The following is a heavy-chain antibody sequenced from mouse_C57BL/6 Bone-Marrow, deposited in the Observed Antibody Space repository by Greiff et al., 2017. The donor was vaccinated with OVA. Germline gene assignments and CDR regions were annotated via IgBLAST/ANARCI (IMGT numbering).Heavy chain of an antibody. CDR2: INPSSGYT. CDR3: ARRGTTVVARGCYFDC. CDR1: GYTFTSYT. Sequence: QVQLQQSGAELARPGASVKMSCKASGYTFTSYTMHWVKQRPGQGLEWIGYINPSSGYTKYNQKFKDKATLTADKSSSTAYMQLSSLTSEDSAVYYCARRGTTVVARGCYFDCRGQGTTLTVSS. V-gene: IGHV1-4*01. D-gene: IGHD1-1*01. J-gene: IGHJ2*01.